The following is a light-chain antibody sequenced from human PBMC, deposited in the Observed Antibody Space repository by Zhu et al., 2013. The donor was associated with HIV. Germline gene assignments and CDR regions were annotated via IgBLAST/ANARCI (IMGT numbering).Light chain of an antibody. CDR2: TSL. V-gene: IGLV2-14*01. CDR3: SSYTSSTRV. J-gene: IGLJ1*01. Sequence: QSALTQPASVSGSPGQSITISCTGTSSDVGGYNSVSWYQHHPGKAPKLHDLLTSLIGPQGFRDRFSGSKSGNLASLTISGLQTEDEADYYCSSYTSSTRVFGTGTKVTVL. CDR1: SSDVGGYNS.